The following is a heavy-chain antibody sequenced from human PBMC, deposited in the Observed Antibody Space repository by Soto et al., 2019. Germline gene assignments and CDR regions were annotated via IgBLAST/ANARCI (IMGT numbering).Heavy chain of an antibody. CDR1: GGSISSYY. Sequence: PSETLSLTCTVSGGSISSYYWSWIRQPTGKGLEWIGYIYYSGSTNYNPSLKRRVTISVDTSKNQFSLKLSSVTAADTAVYYCARRSIFTDQIFDYWGQGTLVTVSS. CDR2: IYYSGST. D-gene: IGHD3-9*01. J-gene: IGHJ4*02. V-gene: IGHV4-59*01. CDR3: ARRSIFTDQIFDY.